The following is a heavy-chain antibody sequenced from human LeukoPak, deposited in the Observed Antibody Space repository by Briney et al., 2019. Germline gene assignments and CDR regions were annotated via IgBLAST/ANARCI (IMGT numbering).Heavy chain of an antibody. CDR1: GGTFSSYA. V-gene: IGHV1-69*04. CDR2: IIPILGIA. Sequence: ASVKVSCKASGGTFSSYAISWVRQAPVQGLEWMGRIIPILGIANYAQKFQGRVTITADKSTSTAYMELSSLRSEDTAVYYCARIVNCGGDCYAFDIWGQGTMVTVSS. D-gene: IGHD2-21*02. CDR3: ARIVNCGGDCYAFDI. J-gene: IGHJ3*02.